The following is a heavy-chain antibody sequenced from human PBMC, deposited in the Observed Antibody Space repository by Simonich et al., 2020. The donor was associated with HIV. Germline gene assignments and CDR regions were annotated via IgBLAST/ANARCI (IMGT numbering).Heavy chain of an antibody. CDR2: IKQDGSEK. J-gene: IGHJ4*02. Sequence: EVQLVESGGGLVQPGGSLRLSCAASGFTFSGYWMSWVRQAPGKGLEWVANIKQDGSEKYYVDSVKGRFTISRDNAKNSLYLQMNSLRAEDTAVYYCATGVYYFDYWGQGTLVTVSS. D-gene: IGHD2-8*01. CDR3: ATGVYYFDY. CDR1: GFTFSGYW. V-gene: IGHV3-7*01.